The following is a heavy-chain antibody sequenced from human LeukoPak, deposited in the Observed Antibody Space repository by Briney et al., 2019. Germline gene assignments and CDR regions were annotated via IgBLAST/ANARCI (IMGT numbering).Heavy chain of an antibody. CDR3: ASSKASRGFDY. Sequence: SETLSLTCAVYGGSFSGYYWSWIRQPPGKGLEWIGEINHSGSTNYDPSLKSRVTISVDTSKNQFSLKLSSVTAADTAVYYCASSKASRGFDYWGQGTLVTVSS. CDR1: GGSFSGYY. V-gene: IGHV4-34*01. J-gene: IGHJ4*02. CDR2: INHSGST.